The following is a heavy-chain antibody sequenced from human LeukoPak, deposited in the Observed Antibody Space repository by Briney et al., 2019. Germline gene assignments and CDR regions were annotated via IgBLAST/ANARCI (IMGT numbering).Heavy chain of an antibody. J-gene: IGHJ4*02. CDR2: MNPNSGDT. Sequence: GASVKVSCKASGYTFTTYDINWVRQATGQGLEWMGWMNPNSGDTAYAQQFQGRVTFTRNLSITTAYTELSSLTSEDTAVYYCARGVATNYWGQGTLVTVSS. D-gene: IGHD1-26*01. CDR3: ARGVATNY. V-gene: IGHV1-8*03. CDR1: GYTFTTYD.